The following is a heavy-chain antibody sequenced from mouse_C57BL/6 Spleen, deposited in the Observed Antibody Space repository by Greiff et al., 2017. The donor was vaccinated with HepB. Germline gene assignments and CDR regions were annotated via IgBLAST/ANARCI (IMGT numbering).Heavy chain of an antibody. CDR1: GYTFTSYW. D-gene: IGHD1-1*01. CDR3: ARSGDYYGSSYGWYFDV. Sequence: QVQLQQPGAELVKPGASVKLSCKASGYTFTSYWMHWVKQRPGQGLEWIGMIHPNSGSTNYNEKFKSKATLTVDKSSRTAYMQLSSLTSEDSAVYYCARSGDYYGSSYGWYFDVWGTGTTVTVSS. J-gene: IGHJ1*03. CDR2: IHPNSGST. V-gene: IGHV1-64*01.